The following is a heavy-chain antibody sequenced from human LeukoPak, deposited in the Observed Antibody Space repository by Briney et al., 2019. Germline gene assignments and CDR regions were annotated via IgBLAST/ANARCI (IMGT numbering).Heavy chain of an antibody. CDR1: GFTFSNAW. CDR3: TTGIGYSSSWSNDAFDI. CDR2: IKSKTDGGTT. Sequence: GGSLRLSCAASGFTFSNAWMSWVRQAPGKGLEWVGRIKSKTDGGTTDYAAPVKGRLTISRDDSKNTLYLQMNSLKTEDTAVYYCTTGIGYSSSWSNDAFDIWGQGTMVTVSS. J-gene: IGHJ3*02. D-gene: IGHD6-13*01. V-gene: IGHV3-15*01.